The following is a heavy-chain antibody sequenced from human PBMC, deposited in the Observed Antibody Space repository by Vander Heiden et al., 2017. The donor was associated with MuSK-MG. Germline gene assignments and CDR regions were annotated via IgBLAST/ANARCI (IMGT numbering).Heavy chain of an antibody. CDR2: IYWDDDE. Sequence: QITLKESGPTLVNPTQTLTLTCTFSGFSLSTSGVGVGWIRQPPGKALEWLALIYWDDDESYSPSLKSRLTITKDTSKNQVVLTMTKMEPVDTATYYCAHRQGRTIIRTYFDYWGQGTLVTVSS. V-gene: IGHV2-5*02. CDR3: AHRQGRTIIRTYFDY. CDR1: GFSLSTSGVG. D-gene: IGHD3-10*01. J-gene: IGHJ4*02.